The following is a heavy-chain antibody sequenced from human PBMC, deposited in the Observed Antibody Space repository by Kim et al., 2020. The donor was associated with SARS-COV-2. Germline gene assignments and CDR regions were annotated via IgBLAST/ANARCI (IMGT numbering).Heavy chain of an antibody. CDR1: GFTFSTYW. CDR3: ARTSSTTCYDS. D-gene: IGHD2-2*01. Sequence: GGSLRLSCAASGFTFSTYWMTWVRQAPGKGLEWVGNIRPDGGEKKYGDSVKGRFTISRDNARNSLYLQMNSLRVEDAAVYYCARTSSTTCYDSWGQGTLVTVSS. CDR2: IRPDGGEK. V-gene: IGHV3-7*01. J-gene: IGHJ5*01.